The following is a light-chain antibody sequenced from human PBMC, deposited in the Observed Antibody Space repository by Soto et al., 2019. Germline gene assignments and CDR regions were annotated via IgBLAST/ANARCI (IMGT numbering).Light chain of an antibody. V-gene: IGKV1-39*01. J-gene: IGKJ1*01. CDR1: KSINTY. CDR3: QQCCSSPRT. CDR2: AAS. Sequence: DNQMTHSPSTLSASVGDRVTITCRASKSINTYVNWCRQKLGKAPTLLIYAASSLQRGVPSKFSGSGSGTDFTLTISSLQPEDFATYFCQQCCSSPRTFGQGTKV.